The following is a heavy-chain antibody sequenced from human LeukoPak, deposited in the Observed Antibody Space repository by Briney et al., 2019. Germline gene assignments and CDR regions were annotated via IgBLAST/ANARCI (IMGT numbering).Heavy chain of an antibody. J-gene: IGHJ5*02. CDR3: ARDKRHTYYYDSSDYFRWFDP. D-gene: IGHD3-22*01. CDR2: ISAYNGNT. V-gene: IGHV1-18*04. Sequence: ASVKVSCKASGYTFISYGISWVRRAPGQGLEWMGWISAYNGNTDYAQKLQGRVTMTTDTSTSTAYMELRSLRSDDTAVYYCARDKRHTYYYDSSDYFRWFDPWGQGTLVTVSS. CDR1: GYTFISYG.